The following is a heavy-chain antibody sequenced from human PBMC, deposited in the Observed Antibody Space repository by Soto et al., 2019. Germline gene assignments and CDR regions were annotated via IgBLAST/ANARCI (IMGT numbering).Heavy chain of an antibody. D-gene: IGHD3-10*01. CDR3: ARGGAYYYGSGSFTYFDY. J-gene: IGHJ4*02. CDR2: IYYSGST. Sequence: NPSETLSLTCTVSGGSISSGGYYWSWIRQHPGKGLEWIGYIYYSGSTYYNPSLKSRVTISVDTSKNQFSLKLSSVTAADTAVYYCARGGAYYYGSGSFTYFDYWGQGTLVTAPQ. CDR1: GGSISSGGYY. V-gene: IGHV4-31*03.